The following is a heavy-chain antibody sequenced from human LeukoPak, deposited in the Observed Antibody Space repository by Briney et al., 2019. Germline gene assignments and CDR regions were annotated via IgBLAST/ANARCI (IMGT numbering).Heavy chain of an antibody. CDR1: GFTFSSYS. CDR3: ARKYYSMDV. CDR2: IYSGGDT. Sequence: PGGSLRLSCAASGFTFSSYSMNWVRQAPGKGLEWVSVIYSGGDTYYADSVKGRFTISRDNSKNTLYLQMNSLRAEDTAVYYCARKYYSMDVWGQGTTVTVSS. V-gene: IGHV3-66*01. J-gene: IGHJ6*02.